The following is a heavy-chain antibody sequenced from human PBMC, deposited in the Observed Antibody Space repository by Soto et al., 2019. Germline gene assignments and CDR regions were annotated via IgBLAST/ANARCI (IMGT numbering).Heavy chain of an antibody. Sequence: QVQLQQWGAGLLKPSETLSLTRAVYGGSSSGYYWTWIRQPPGTGLEWIGEINHSGSTNYNPSLKSRVPISVDTSKNQFSLKLTSVTAADTAVYYCARDKITGLFDYWGQGTRVTVSS. V-gene: IGHV4-34*01. CDR3: ARDKITGLFDY. CDR1: GGSSSGYY. D-gene: IGHD2-8*02. CDR2: INHSGST. J-gene: IGHJ4*02.